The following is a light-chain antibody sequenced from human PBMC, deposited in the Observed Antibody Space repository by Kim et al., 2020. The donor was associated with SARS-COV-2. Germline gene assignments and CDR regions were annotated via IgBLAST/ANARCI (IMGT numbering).Light chain of an antibody. V-gene: IGKV3-15*01. CDR3: QQYNHWPPYT. Sequence: VSPGESITLSCRANQSIIDNVAWYQQKPGQAPRLVMYGASTRATGIPARFSGSGSGTEFTLTISGLQSEDFAVYYCQQYNHWPPYTFGQGTKLEI. J-gene: IGKJ2*01. CDR2: GAS. CDR1: QSIIDN.